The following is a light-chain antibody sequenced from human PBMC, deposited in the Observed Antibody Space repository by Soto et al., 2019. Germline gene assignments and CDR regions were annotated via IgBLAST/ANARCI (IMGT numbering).Light chain of an antibody. Sequence: EIVLTQSPGTLSLSPGERATLSCRASQSVSRTYLAWYQQKPVQAPRLLIYATSSRATGIPDRLSGSGSGADFTLTISRLEPEDFAVYYCQQYGRSGTFGQGTKVEIK. CDR1: QSVSRTY. V-gene: IGKV3-20*01. CDR3: QQYGRSGT. CDR2: ATS. J-gene: IGKJ1*01.